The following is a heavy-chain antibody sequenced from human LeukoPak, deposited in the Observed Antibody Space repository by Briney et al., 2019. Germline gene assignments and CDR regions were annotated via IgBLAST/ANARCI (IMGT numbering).Heavy chain of an antibody. CDR3: ARENYGSGTHYVY. V-gene: IGHV1-18*01. D-gene: IGHD3-10*01. CDR2: INPNSGNT. Sequence: ASVEVPCKASGYTFTSYDINWVRQATGQGLEWMGWINPNSGNTNYAQKLQGRVTMTTDTSTSTAYMELRSLRSDDTAVYYCARENYGSGTHYVYWGQGTLVTVSS. J-gene: IGHJ4*02. CDR1: GYTFTSYD.